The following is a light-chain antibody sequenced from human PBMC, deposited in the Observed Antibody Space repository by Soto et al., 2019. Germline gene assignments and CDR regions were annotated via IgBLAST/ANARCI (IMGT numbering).Light chain of an antibody. J-gene: IGLJ2*01. V-gene: IGLV2-23*01. Sequence: QSVLTQPASVSGSPGQSITISCTGTSSDVGIYNLVSWYQEHPGKAPKLMIYEDSKRPSGVSNRFSGSKSGNTASLTISGLQAEDEADYYCCSYAGSSTLVFGGGTKVTVL. CDR1: SSDVGIYNL. CDR3: CSYAGSSTLV. CDR2: EDS.